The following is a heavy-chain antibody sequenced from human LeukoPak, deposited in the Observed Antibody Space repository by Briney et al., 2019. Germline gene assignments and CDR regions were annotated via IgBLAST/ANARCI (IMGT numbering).Heavy chain of an antibody. D-gene: IGHD6-13*01. Sequence: PSETLSLTCTVSGGSVSSGDYYWSWIRQPPGKGLEWIGYIYYSGSTYYNPSLKSRVTISVDTSKNQFSLKLSSVTAADTAVYYCARYERAAAGLDAFDIWGQGTIVTVSS. J-gene: IGHJ3*02. CDR3: ARYERAAAGLDAFDI. V-gene: IGHV4-30-4*08. CDR1: GGSVSSGDYY. CDR2: IYYSGST.